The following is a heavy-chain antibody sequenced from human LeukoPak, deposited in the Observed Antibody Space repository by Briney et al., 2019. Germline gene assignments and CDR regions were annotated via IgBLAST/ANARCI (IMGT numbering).Heavy chain of an antibody. Sequence: PSETLSLTCTVSGGSISSASYYWTWIRQPAGKGLEWIGRIDTSGTDYNTSLKSRVTISLDTSKNQFSLILSSVTAADTAVYYCATDKYGDFGYSFDYWGQETLVTVSS. J-gene: IGHJ4*02. V-gene: IGHV4-61*02. CDR3: ATDKYGDFGYSFDY. D-gene: IGHD4-17*01. CDR2: IDTSGT. CDR1: GGSISSASYY.